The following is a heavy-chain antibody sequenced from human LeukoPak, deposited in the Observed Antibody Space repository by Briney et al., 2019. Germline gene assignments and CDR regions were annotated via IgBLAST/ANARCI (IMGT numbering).Heavy chain of an antibody. CDR3: ARGGIQVSGIDEFDY. CDR2: IGIRGDT. CDR1: GFTFIDYD. D-gene: IGHD6-19*01. Sequence: PGGSLRFSCAASGFTFIDYDMHWVRQVIGKGLEWVSAIGIRGDTHYSGSVKARFTISRENAESSLYLQMNSLRAEDTAVYYCARGGIQVSGIDEFDYWGQGTLVTVSS. V-gene: IGHV3-13*01. J-gene: IGHJ4*02.